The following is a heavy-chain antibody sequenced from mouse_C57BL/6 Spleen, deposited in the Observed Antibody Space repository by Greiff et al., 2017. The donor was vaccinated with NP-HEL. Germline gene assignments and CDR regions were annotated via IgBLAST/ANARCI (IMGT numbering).Heavy chain of an antibody. J-gene: IGHJ3*01. CDR2: IYPGSGST. D-gene: IGHD1-1*01. Sequence: VQLQQPGAELVKPGASVKMSCKASGYTFTSYWITWVKQRPGQGLEWIGDIYPGSGSTNYNEKFKSKATLTVDTSSSTAYMQLSSLTSEDSAVYYCARGEFITTVVATDWFADWGQGTLVTVSA. CDR3: ARGEFITTVVATDWFAD. V-gene: IGHV1-55*01. CDR1: GYTFTSYW.